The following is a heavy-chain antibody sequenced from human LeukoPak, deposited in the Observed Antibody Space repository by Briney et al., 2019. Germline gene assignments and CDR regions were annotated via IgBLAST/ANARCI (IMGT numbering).Heavy chain of an antibody. Sequence: PSETLSLTCTVSGGSISSYYWSWIRQPPGKGLEWIGYIYYSGSTYYNPSLKSRVTISVDTSKNQFSLKLSSVTAADTAVYYCARVRAGRYFDYWGQGTLVTVSS. CDR1: GGSISSYY. V-gene: IGHV4-59*12. D-gene: IGHD3-10*01. CDR2: IYYSGST. CDR3: ARVRAGRYFDY. J-gene: IGHJ4*02.